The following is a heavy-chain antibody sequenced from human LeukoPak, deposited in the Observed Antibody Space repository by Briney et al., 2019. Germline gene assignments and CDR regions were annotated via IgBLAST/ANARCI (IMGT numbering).Heavy chain of an antibody. Sequence: GGSLRLSCAASGFTFSSYSMNWVRQAPGKGLEWVSSISSSSSYIYYAGSVKGRFTISRDNAKNSLYLQMNSLRAEDTAVYYCARQGGDYYGSGSYFDDYWGQGTLVTVSS. D-gene: IGHD3-10*01. CDR3: ARQGGDYYGSGSYFDDY. V-gene: IGHV3-21*01. J-gene: IGHJ4*02. CDR2: ISSSSSYI. CDR1: GFTFSSYS.